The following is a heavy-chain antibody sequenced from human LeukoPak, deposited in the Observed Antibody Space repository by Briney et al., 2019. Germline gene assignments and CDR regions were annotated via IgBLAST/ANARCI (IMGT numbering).Heavy chain of an antibody. J-gene: IGHJ6*01. CDR2: IYYSGST. CDR3: AEPSYFSHGMDV. CDR1: GGSISSYY. V-gene: IGHV4-59*08. Sequence: PSETLSLTCTVSGGSISSYYWSWIRQPPGKGLEWIGYIYYSGSTNYNPSLKSRVTISVDTSKNQFSLKLSSVTAADTAVYYCAEPSYFSHGMDVWGQGATVTVFS.